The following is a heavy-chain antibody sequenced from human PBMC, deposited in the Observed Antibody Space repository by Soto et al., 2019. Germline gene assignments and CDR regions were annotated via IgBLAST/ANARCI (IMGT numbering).Heavy chain of an antibody. J-gene: IGHJ4*02. CDR3: ARSRGYSHGYNYFDY. CDR1: GFTFSSYA. CDR2: ISYDGSNK. D-gene: IGHD5-18*01. Sequence: GGSLRLSXAASGFTFSSYAMHWVRQAPGKGLEWVAVISYDGSNKYYADSVKGRFTISRDNSKNTLYLQMNSLRAEDTAVYYCARSRGYSHGYNYFDYWGQGTLVTVSS. V-gene: IGHV3-30-3*01.